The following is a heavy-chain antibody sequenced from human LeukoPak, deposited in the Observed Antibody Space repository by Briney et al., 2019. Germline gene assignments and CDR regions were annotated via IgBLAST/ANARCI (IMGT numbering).Heavy chain of an antibody. D-gene: IGHD5-18*01. Sequence: PSETLSLTCTVSGGSISSNKYYWGWIRQPPGKGLEWIGSIYYRGSTYYNPSLKSRVTISVDTSKNQFSLELRSVTAADTAVYYCATRYGGYYYGMDVWGQGTTVTVSS. CDR2: IYYRGST. J-gene: IGHJ6*02. CDR1: GGSISSNKYY. V-gene: IGHV4-39*01. CDR3: ATRYGGYYYGMDV.